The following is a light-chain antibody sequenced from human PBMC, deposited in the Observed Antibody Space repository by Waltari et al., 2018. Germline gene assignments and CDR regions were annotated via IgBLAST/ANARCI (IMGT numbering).Light chain of an antibody. CDR2: GAS. Sequence: EIVLTQSPGTPSLSPGERATLSCRASQSVSRALAWYQQKPGQAPRLRIYGASNRATGIPDRFSGSGSGTDFSLIISRLEPEDFAVYYCQHYVSLPVTFGQGTKVEIK. CDR1: QSVSRA. J-gene: IGKJ1*01. CDR3: QHYVSLPVT. V-gene: IGKV3-20*01.